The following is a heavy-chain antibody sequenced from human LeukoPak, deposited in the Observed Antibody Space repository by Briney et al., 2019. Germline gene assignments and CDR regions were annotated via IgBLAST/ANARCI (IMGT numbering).Heavy chain of an antibody. J-gene: IGHJ4*02. D-gene: IGHD6-13*01. CDR3: AKDSWYSSSWFDFDY. Sequence: GGSLRLSCAFTFSTYSIHWVRQAPGKGLEGMAVVSYDGRTTFYTDSVRGRFTISRDNSKNTLYLQMNSLRAEDTAVYYCAKDSWYSSSWFDFDYWGQGTLVTVSS. CDR1: FTFSTYS. V-gene: IGHV3-30-3*02. CDR2: VSYDGRTT.